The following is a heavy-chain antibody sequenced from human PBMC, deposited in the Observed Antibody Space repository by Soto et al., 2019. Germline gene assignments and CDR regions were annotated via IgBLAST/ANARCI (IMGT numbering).Heavy chain of an antibody. D-gene: IGHD4-17*01. J-gene: IGHJ6*02. CDR1: GFSFSSYS. CDR2: ISSGSGYT. CDR3: ARGRAGEYYYYYGMDV. V-gene: IGHV3-21*01. Sequence: GGSLRLSCAASGFSFSSYSMNWVRQAPGKGLAWVSSISSGSGYTYYADSVKGRFTISRDNAKNSLYLQMNSLRAEDTAVYYCARGRAGEYYYYYGMDVWGQGTTVTVSS.